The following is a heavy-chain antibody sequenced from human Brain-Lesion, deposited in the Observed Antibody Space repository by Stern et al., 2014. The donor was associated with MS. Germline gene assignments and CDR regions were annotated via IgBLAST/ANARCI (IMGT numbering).Heavy chain of an antibody. CDR3: AKVIRYFDFWSGHRFDS. J-gene: IGHJ4*02. CDR1: GFIFMNFA. CDR2: ISGGDGST. V-gene: IGHV3-23*04. Sequence: VQLEESGGGLVQPGGSLRLSCEASGFIFMNFALSWVRQAPGKGLEWVSDISGGDGSTYYADSAKGRFTISRDNSKNMLYLQMNSLRAEDTAVYYCAKVIRYFDFWSGHRFDSWGQGTLVTVSS. D-gene: IGHD3-3*01.